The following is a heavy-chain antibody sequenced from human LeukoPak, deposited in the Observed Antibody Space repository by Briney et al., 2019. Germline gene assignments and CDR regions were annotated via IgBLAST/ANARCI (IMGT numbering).Heavy chain of an antibody. Sequence: ASVKVSCKASGYTFTSYDINWVRQATGQGLEWMGWMNPNSGNTSHAQKLQGRVTMTTDTSTSTAYMELRSLRSDDTAVYYCASSVTTVTTYDYWGQGTLVTVSS. CDR2: MNPNSGNT. CDR3: ASSVTTVTTYDY. CDR1: GYTFTSYD. V-gene: IGHV1-8*01. J-gene: IGHJ4*02. D-gene: IGHD4-17*01.